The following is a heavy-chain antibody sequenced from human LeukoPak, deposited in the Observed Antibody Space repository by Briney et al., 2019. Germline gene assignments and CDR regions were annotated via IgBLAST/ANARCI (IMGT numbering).Heavy chain of an antibody. J-gene: IGHJ3*02. D-gene: IGHD3-22*01. CDR1: GGSFSGYY. V-gene: IGHV4-34*01. CDR3: ARVTDYYDSSGYAGLDAFDI. Sequence: SETLSLTCAVYGGSFSGYYWSWIRQPPGKGLEWIGEINHSGSTNYNLSLKSRVTISVDTSKNQFSLKLSSVTAADTAVYYCARVTDYYDSSGYAGLDAFDIWGQGTMVTVSS. CDR2: INHSGST.